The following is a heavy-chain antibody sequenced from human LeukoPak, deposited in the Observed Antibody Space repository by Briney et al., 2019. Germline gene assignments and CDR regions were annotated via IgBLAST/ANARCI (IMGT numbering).Heavy chain of an antibody. CDR2: IYTSGST. V-gene: IGHV4-61*02. CDR1: GGSISSGSYY. D-gene: IGHD1-1*01. J-gene: IGHJ5*02. CDR3: ARDYWNNWFDP. Sequence: SETLSLTCTVSGGSISSGSYYWSWIRQPAGKGLEWIGRIYTSGSTNYNPSLKSRVTISVDTSKNQFSQKLSSVTAADTAVYYCARDYWNNWFDPWGQGTLVTVSS.